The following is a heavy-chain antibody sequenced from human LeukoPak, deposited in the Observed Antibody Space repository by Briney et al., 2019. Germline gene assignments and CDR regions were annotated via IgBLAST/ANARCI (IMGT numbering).Heavy chain of an antibody. CDR1: GFTFSSYG. V-gene: IGHV3-33*01. D-gene: IGHD3-10*01. Sequence: GGSLRLSCAASGFTFSSYGMHWVRQAPGKGVEGVGVICYDGSKKYYADSVKGRFTISRDNSKHTLYLQMNSLRAEDTAVYCCARDQFRGVIQTKLDYWGQGTLVTVSS. CDR3: ARDQFRGVIQTKLDY. CDR2: ICYDGSKK. J-gene: IGHJ4*02.